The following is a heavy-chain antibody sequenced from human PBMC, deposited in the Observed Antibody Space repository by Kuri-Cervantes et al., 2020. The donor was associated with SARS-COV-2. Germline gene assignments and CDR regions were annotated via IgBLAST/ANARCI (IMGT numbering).Heavy chain of an antibody. J-gene: IGHJ4*02. Sequence: SCPTLVKPTQTLTLTCTFSGFSLSTTGMCVSWIRQPPGKALEWLARIDWDDDTYYSTSLKTRLTTSKDTSKNQVVLTMTNMEPVDTATYYCTRGSRDGYTFDYWGQGTLVTVSS. CDR2: IDWDDDT. CDR3: TRGSRDGYTFDY. CDR1: GFSLSTTGMC. D-gene: IGHD5-24*01. V-gene: IGHV2-70*11.